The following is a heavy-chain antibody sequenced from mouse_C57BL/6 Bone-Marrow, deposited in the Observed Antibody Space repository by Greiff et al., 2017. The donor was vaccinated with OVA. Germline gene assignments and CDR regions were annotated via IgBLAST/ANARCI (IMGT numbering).Heavy chain of an antibody. Sequence: QVQLQQSGPELVKPGASVKISCKASGYTFTDYYINWVKQRPGQGLEWIGWIFPGSGSTYYNEKFKGKATLTVDKSSSTAYMLLSSLTSEDSAVYFCARSRLTTVVARYAMDYWGQGTSVTVSA. V-gene: IGHV1-75*01. CDR1: GYTFTDYY. CDR2: IFPGSGST. CDR3: ARSRLTTVVARYAMDY. D-gene: IGHD1-1*01. J-gene: IGHJ4*01.